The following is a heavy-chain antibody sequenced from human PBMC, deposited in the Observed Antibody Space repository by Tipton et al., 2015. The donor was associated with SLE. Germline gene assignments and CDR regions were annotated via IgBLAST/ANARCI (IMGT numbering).Heavy chain of an antibody. Sequence: TLSLTCAVYGGSFSGYDWSWIRQSPGKGLEWIGEINHSGSNNYNPSLKSRVTMSVDTSQNQFSLKLTSVTAADTAAYYCARAPRSDWKGGFDYWGQGTLVTVSS. CDR2: INHSGSN. V-gene: IGHV4-34*01. CDR1: GGSFSGYD. J-gene: IGHJ4*02. D-gene: IGHD1-1*01. CDR3: ARAPRSDWKGGFDY.